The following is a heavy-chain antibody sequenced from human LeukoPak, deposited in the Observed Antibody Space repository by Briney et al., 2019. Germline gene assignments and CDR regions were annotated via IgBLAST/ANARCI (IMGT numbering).Heavy chain of an antibody. CDR1: GGSISRYY. CDR3: ARARRGGGTNVDY. V-gene: IGHV4-59*01. CDR2: TYYSGST. D-gene: IGHD3-16*01. J-gene: IGHJ4*02. Sequence: SETLSLTCTVSGGSISRYYWRWIRQPPGRGLEWIGYTYYSGSTNYNPSLKSRVTISVDTSKNLFSLKLNSVTAADTAVYYCARARRGGGTNVDYWGQGTLVTVSS.